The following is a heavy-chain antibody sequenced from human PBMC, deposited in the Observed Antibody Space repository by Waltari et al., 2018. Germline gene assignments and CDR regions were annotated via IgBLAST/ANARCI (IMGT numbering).Heavy chain of an antibody. D-gene: IGHD3-22*01. CDR1: GYTFTDYY. Sequence: EVQLVQSGAEVKKPGATVKISCKASGYTFTDYYMHWVQQAPGKGLEWMGRVDPEDGETIYAEKFQGRVTITADTSTDTAYMELSSLRSEDTAVYYCATDRPLDSSGYYTGGADAFDIWGQGTMVTVSS. V-gene: IGHV1-69-2*01. CDR2: VDPEDGET. CDR3: ATDRPLDSSGYYTGGADAFDI. J-gene: IGHJ3*02.